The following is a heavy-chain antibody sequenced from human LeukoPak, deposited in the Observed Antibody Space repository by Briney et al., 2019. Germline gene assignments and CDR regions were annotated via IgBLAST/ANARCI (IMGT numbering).Heavy chain of an antibody. J-gene: IGHJ4*02. CDR2: ISSSSSTI. Sequence: GGSLRLSCAASGFTFSSYSMNWVRQAPGKGLEWVSYISSSSSTIYYADSVKGRFTISRDNAKNSLYLQMNSLRAEDTAVYYCARDPSSLYDILTPQFDYWGQGTLVTVSS. CDR1: GFTFSSYS. D-gene: IGHD3-9*01. V-gene: IGHV3-48*04. CDR3: ARDPSSLYDILTPQFDY.